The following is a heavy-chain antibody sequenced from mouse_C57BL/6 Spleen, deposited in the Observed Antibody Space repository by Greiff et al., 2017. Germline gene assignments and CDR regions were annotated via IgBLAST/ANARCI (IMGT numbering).Heavy chain of an antibody. V-gene: IGHV1-72*01. Sequence: VQLQQPGAELVKPGASVKLSCKASGYTFTSYWMHWVKQRPGRGLEWMGRIDPNSGGTKYNEKFKSKATLTVDKPSRTAYMQLSSLTSEDSAVYYCARGYDYGYYAMDYWGQGTSVTVYS. CDR2: IDPNSGGT. CDR3: ARGYDYGYYAMDY. CDR1: GYTFTSYW. J-gene: IGHJ4*01. D-gene: IGHD2-4*01.